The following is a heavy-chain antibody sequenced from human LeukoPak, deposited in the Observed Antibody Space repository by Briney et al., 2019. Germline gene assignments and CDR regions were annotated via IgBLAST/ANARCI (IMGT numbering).Heavy chain of an antibody. J-gene: IGHJ6*02. Sequence: ASVKVSCKASGGTFSSYAISWVRQAPGQGLEWMGWICAYNGNTNYAQKLQGRVTMTTDTSTSTAYMELRSLRSDDTAVYYCARGGGPYSGTYGMDVWGQGTTVTVSS. CDR2: ICAYNGNT. CDR1: GGTFSSYA. D-gene: IGHD1-26*01. V-gene: IGHV1-18*01. CDR3: ARGGGPYSGTYGMDV.